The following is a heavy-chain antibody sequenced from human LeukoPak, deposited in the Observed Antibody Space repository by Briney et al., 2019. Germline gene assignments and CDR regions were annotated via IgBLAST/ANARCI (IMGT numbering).Heavy chain of an antibody. J-gene: IGHJ5*02. V-gene: IGHV1-8*02. Sequence: RASVKVSCKASGYTFTGYYMDWVRQAPGQGLEWMGWINPNSGNTGYAQKFQGRVTMTRNTSISTAYMELSSLRSEDTAVYYCARGNGQQWLVHKNWFDPWGQGTLVTVSS. CDR3: ARGNGQQWLVHKNWFDP. CDR1: GYTFTGYY. D-gene: IGHD6-19*01. CDR2: INPNSGNT.